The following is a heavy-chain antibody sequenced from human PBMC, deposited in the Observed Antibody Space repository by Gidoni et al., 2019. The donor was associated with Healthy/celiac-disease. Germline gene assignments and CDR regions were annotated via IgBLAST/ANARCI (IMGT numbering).Heavy chain of an antibody. CDR2: IYYSGST. D-gene: IGHD3-10*01. CDR3: ARRFPYYYPTGYFDL. Sequence: QLQLQESGPGLVKPSETLSLTCTVSGGSISSSSYYWGWIRQPPGKGLEWIGSIYYSGSTYYNPGLKSRVTISVDTSKNQFSLKLSAVTAADTAVYYCARRFPYYYPTGYFDLWGSGTLVTVSS. V-gene: IGHV4-39*01. J-gene: IGHJ2*01. CDR1: GGSISSSSYY.